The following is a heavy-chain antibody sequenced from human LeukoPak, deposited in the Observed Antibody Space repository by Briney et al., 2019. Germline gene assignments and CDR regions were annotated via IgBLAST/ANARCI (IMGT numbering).Heavy chain of an antibody. D-gene: IGHD3-10*01. CDR2: ISYDGGKK. Sequence: QSGGSLRLSCAGSGFTFSNYGIHWVRQAPGKGLEWVAVISYDGGKKYYAGSVKGRFTISRDNSKNTLYLQMNSLRAEDTAVYYCAKDGGSGSYSQYWGQGTLVTVSS. J-gene: IGHJ4*02. CDR3: AKDGGSGSYSQY. V-gene: IGHV3-30*18. CDR1: GFTFSNYG.